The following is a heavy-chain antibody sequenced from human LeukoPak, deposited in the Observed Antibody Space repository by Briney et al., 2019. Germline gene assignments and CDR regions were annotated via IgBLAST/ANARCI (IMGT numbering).Heavy chain of an antibody. CDR3: ARGHFISDFWSVQLLGYMDV. J-gene: IGHJ6*03. V-gene: IGHV1-8*03. D-gene: IGHD3-3*01. CDR2: MNPNSGNT. CDR1: GYTFTTYD. Sequence: AASVKVSCKASGYTFTTYDINWVRQATGQGLEWMGWMNPNSGNTGYAQRFQGRVTITRNTSISTAYMELSGLRSEDTAVYYCARGHFISDFWSVQLLGYMDVWGKGTTVTVSS.